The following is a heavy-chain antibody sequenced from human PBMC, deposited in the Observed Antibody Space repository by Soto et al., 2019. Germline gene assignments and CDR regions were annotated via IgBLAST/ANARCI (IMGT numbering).Heavy chain of an antibody. D-gene: IGHD2-8*02. CDR1: GASIGSGGW. CDR2: IFHDGNT. Sequence: SETLSLTCAVSGASIGSGGWWSWVRQPPGKGLEWIAEIFHDGNTNYSPSLKSRVTISVDKSQNQFSLNVYSVTAADTAVYYCARHEGWTGPDQWGHGTLVTASS. V-gene: IGHV4-4*02. CDR3: ARHEGWTGPDQ. J-gene: IGHJ5*02.